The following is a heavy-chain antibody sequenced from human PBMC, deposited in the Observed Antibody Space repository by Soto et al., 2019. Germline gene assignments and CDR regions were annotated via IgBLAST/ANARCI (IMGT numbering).Heavy chain of an antibody. V-gene: IGHV4-39*01. J-gene: IGHJ6*02. CDR3: ARHKGGYYSGVDV. CDR1: GGSISSNSYY. Sequence: QLQLQESGPGLVKPSETLSLTCTVSGGSISSNSYYWSWIRQPPGKGLVWIGNIYYSGTTYYNPSLKSRVTISVDTSKNQFSLKLSSVTAADTAVYYCARHKGGYYSGVDVWGQGTTVTVSS. D-gene: IGHD3-16*01. CDR2: IYYSGTT.